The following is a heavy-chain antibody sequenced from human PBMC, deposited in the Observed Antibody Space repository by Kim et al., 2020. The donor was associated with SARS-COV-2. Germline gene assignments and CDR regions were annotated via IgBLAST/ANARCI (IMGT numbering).Heavy chain of an antibody. CDR1: GFTFSSYG. V-gene: IGHV3-33*01. Sequence: GGSLRLSCAASGFTFSSYGMHWVRQAPGKGLEWVAVIWYDGSNKYYADSVKGRFTISRDNSKNTLYLQMNSLRAEDTAVYYCARDRAWFCGGDCYYSPTFRYYYYGMDVWGQGTTVTVSS. CDR3: ARDRAWFCGGDCYYSPTFRYYYYGMDV. D-gene: IGHD2-21*01. J-gene: IGHJ6*02. CDR2: IWYDGSNK.